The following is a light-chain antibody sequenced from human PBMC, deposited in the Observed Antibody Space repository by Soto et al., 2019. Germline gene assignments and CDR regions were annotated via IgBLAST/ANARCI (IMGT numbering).Light chain of an antibody. CDR1: QSLLHSNGYNY. CDR2: LGS. J-gene: IGKJ1*01. V-gene: IGKV2-28*01. Sequence: DIVMTQSPLSLPVTPGEPASISCRSSQSLLHSNGYNYLDWYLQKPGQSPQLLIYLGSHRASGVHDRFSGSESGTDFTLKISRVEAEDVGIYYCMQGLQTRTFDQGTRVELK. CDR3: MQGLQTRT.